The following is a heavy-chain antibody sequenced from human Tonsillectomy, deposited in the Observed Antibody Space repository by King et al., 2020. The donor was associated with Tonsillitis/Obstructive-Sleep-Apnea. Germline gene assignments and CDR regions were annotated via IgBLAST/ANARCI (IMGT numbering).Heavy chain of an antibody. Sequence: QLVQSGAEVKNPGASVKISCKASGYTFTSYYIHWVRQAPGQGLEWMGIIKLSGVSPSHAQKFQGRVTMTRDTSSSTVYMELGSLRSEDTAVYYCARPPGGFWSGYSRAPLGYWGQGTLVTVSS. V-gene: IGHV1-46*01. J-gene: IGHJ4*02. CDR3: ARPPGGFWSGYSRAPLGY. CDR1: GYTFTSYY. D-gene: IGHD3-3*01. CDR2: IKLSGVSP.